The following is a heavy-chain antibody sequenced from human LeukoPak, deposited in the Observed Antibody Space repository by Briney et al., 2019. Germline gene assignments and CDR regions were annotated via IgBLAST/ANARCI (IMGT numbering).Heavy chain of an antibody. CDR1: GFTFSSYW. CDR2: IKQDGSQK. J-gene: IGHJ4*02. V-gene: IGHV3-7*01. CDR3: ARETGGGDQDY. Sequence: PGGSLRLSCAASGFTFSSYWMSWVRQAPGKGLEWVASIKQDGSQKYYVDSVKGRFTISRDNAKNSLYPQMNSLRAEDTAVYYCARETGGGDQDYWGQGTLVTVSS. D-gene: IGHD2-21*02.